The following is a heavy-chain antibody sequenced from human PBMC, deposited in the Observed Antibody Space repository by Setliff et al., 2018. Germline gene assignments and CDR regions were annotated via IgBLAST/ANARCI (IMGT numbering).Heavy chain of an antibody. CDR3: ARDLLSGNAFDI. CDR1: GYTFTSYA. Sequence: AASVKVSCKASGYTFTSYAMHWVRQAPGQRLEWMGWINAGNGNTKYSQKFQGRVTITRDTSASTAYMELSSLRSEDTAVYYCARDLLSGNAFDIWGQGTMVTV. CDR2: INAGNGNT. J-gene: IGHJ3*02. V-gene: IGHV1-3*01. D-gene: IGHD3-10*01.